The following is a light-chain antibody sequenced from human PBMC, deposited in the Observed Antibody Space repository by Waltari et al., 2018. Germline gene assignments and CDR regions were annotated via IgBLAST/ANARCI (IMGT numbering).Light chain of an antibody. CDR3: QTWDTGTVV. Sequence: QVLLTQSPSASASLGASVKLTCTLSSGHSSYAIAWHQQQPEKGPRYLMKVNSDGSHSKGDVIPDRFSGSSSGTERYLTISRLQSDDEADYYCQTWDTGTVVFGGGTKLTVL. CDR1: SGHSSYA. V-gene: IGLV4-69*02. CDR2: VNSDGSH. J-gene: IGLJ2*01.